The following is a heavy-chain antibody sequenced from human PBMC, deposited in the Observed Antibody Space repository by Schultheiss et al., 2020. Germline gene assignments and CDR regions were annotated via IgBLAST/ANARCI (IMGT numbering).Heavy chain of an antibody. V-gene: IGHV4-59*01. J-gene: IGHJ6*03. CDR2: IYYSGST. CDR1: GGSISSYY. CDR3: AGGPHIYYYYMDV. Sequence: SETLSLTCTVSGGSISSYYWSWIRQPPGKGLEWIGYIYYSGSTNYNPSLKSRVTISVDTSKNQFSLKLSSVTAAGTAVYYCAGGPHIYYYYMDVWGKGTTVTGSS.